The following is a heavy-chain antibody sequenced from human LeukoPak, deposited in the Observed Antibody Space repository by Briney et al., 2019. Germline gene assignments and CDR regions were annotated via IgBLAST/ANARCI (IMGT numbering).Heavy chain of an antibody. CDR2: ISYDGSNK. CDR3: AKDRITMIIVITAEGLDY. J-gene: IGHJ4*02. Sequence: PGGSLRLSCAASGFTFSSYGMHWVRQAPGKGLEWVAVISYDGSNKYYADSVKGRFTISRDNSKNTLYLQMDSLRAEDTAVYYCAKDRITMIIVITAEGLDYWGQGTLVTVSS. D-gene: IGHD3-22*01. CDR1: GFTFSSYG. V-gene: IGHV3-30*18.